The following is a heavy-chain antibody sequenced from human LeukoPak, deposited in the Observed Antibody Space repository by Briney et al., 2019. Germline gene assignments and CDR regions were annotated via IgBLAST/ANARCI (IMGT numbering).Heavy chain of an antibody. CDR2: ISRTSIYM. CDR3: ARDFRRAYFDY. V-gene: IGHV3-21*01. CDR1: GFTFSSYT. Sequence: GGSLRLSCAASGFTFSSYTMIWVRQAPGKGLEWVSSISRTSIYMYYADSLKGRFTISRDNAKSSLYLQMNSLRAEDTAVYYCARDFRRAYFDYWGQGTLVTVSS. J-gene: IGHJ4*02.